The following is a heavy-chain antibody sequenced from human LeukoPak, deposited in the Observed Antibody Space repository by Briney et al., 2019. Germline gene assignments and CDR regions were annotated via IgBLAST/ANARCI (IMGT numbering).Heavy chain of an antibody. CDR3: AKYGGGWELLLDFDY. CDR2: INGGGGST. Sequence: QAGGSLRLSCAASGFTFSNYVMSWVRQAPGKGPEWVSGINGGGGSTFYAESVTGRFTISRDNSKNTLYLQMNSLRAEDTAVYYCAKYGGGWELLLDFDYWGQGTLVTVSS. CDR1: GFTFSNYV. D-gene: IGHD1-26*01. J-gene: IGHJ4*02. V-gene: IGHV3-23*01.